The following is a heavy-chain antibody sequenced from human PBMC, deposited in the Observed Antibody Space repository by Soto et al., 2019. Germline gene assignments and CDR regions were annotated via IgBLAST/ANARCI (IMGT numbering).Heavy chain of an antibody. Sequence: GGSLRLSCAASGLTFSGHGMHWVRQAPGKGLEWVSGISWNSGSIGYADSVKGRFTISRDNAKNSLYLQMNSLRAEDTALYYCAKSPSYYGDFDYWGQGTLVTVSS. J-gene: IGHJ4*02. D-gene: IGHD4-17*01. V-gene: IGHV3-9*01. CDR3: AKSPSYYGDFDY. CDR1: GLTFSGHG. CDR2: ISWNSGSI.